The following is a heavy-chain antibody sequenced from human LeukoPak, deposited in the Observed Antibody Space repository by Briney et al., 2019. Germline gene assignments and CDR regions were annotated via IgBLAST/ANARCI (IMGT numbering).Heavy chain of an antibody. Sequence: SETLSLTCTVSGDSISTSSYYWGWIRQPPGQGLEWVGCIYYSGSTYYNPSLKSRVTISVDTSKNQFSLNLYSVTAADTAVFYCAKSYYYDYRQIDYWGQGTLVTVSS. CDR3: AKSYYYDYRQIDY. CDR2: IYYSGST. V-gene: IGHV4-39*01. CDR1: GDSISTSSYY. J-gene: IGHJ4*02. D-gene: IGHD3-22*01.